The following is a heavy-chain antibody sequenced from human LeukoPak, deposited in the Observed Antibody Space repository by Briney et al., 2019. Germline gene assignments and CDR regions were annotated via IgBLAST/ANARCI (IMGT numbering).Heavy chain of an antibody. CDR3: ARDQEGFGY. J-gene: IGHJ4*02. Sequence: ASVKVSCKASGYTFTGYYMHWVRQAPGQGLEWMGRINPNSGGTNYAQKFQGRVTVTRDTSTSTVHMELSGLRSEDTAVYYCARDQEGFGYWGQGTLVTVSS. CDR1: GYTFTGYY. CDR2: INPNSGGT. V-gene: IGHV1-2*06.